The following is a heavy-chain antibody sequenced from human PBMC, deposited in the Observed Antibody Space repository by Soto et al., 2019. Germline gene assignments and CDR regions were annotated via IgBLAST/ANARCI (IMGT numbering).Heavy chain of an antibody. D-gene: IGHD5-12*01. CDR1: GFTFSSYA. CDR3: AKSRSRAVATIWYYFDY. J-gene: IGHJ4*02. CDR2: ISGSGGST. V-gene: IGHV3-23*01. Sequence: AGGSLRLSCAASGFTFSSYAMSWVRQAPGKGLEWVSAISGSGGSTYYADSVKGRFTISRDNSKNTLYLQMNSLRAEDTAVYYCAKSRSRAVATIWYYFDYWGQGTLVTVSS.